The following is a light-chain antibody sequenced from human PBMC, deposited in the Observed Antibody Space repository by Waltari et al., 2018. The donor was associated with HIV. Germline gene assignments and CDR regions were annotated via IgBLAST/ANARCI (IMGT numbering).Light chain of an antibody. J-gene: IGLJ2*01. CDR2: FNRDGSH. V-gene: IGLV4-69*01. Sequence: QRVLTQSPSAPASLGASVRLTCPLSTGPRSYAISWHQQRPETGPRYLMTFNRDGSHSKGARIPDRFSGSSSGAERYLTISSLQSEDDADYYCQTWGTGIRVFGGGTKLTVL. CDR3: QTWGTGIRV. CDR1: TGPRSYA.